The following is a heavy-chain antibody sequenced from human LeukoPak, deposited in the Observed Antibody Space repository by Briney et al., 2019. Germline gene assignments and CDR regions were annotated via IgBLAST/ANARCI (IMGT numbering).Heavy chain of an antibody. J-gene: IGHJ4*02. CDR3: ARHRKVIRVAAAGTVVDY. Sequence: SETLSFTCTVSGGSISSSSYYWGWIRQPPGKGLEWIGSIYYSGSTYYNPSLKSRVTISVDTSKNQFSLKLSSVTAADTAVYYCARHRKVIRVAAAGTVVDYWGQGTLVTVSS. CDR2: IYYSGST. D-gene: IGHD6-13*01. CDR1: GGSISSSSYY. V-gene: IGHV4-39*01.